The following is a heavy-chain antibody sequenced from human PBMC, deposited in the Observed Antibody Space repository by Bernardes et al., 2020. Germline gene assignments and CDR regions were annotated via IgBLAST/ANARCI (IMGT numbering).Heavy chain of an antibody. Sequence: SETLSLTCAVYGGSFSGYYWSWIRQPPGKGLEWIGEINHSGSTNYNPSLKSRVTISVDTSKNQFSLKLSSVIAADTAVYYCARDRNIVVVVAAMIYYMDVWGKGTTVTVSS. CDR1: GGSFSGYY. V-gene: IGHV4-34*01. CDR2: INHSGST. J-gene: IGHJ6*03. CDR3: ARDRNIVVVVAAMIYYMDV. D-gene: IGHD2-15*01.